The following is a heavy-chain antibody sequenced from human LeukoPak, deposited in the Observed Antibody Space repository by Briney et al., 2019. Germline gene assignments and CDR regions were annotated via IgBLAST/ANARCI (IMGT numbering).Heavy chain of an antibody. Sequence: SCKASGYTFTGYYMHWVRQAPGKGLEWVAVIWYDGSNKYYADSVKGRFTISRDNSKNTLYLQMNSLRAEDTAVYYCARSFFTAAMFTAIDYWGQGTLVTVSS. J-gene: IGHJ4*02. D-gene: IGHD2-2*01. CDR2: IWYDGSNK. CDR1: GYTFTGYY. V-gene: IGHV3-33*01. CDR3: ARSFFTAAMFTAIDY.